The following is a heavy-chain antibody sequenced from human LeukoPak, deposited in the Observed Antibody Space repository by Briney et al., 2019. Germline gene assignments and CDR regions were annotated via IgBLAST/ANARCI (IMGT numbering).Heavy chain of an antibody. CDR2: ISSSDSAT. CDR1: GFTLSTYE. D-gene: IGHD2-15*01. CDR3: ARDVSSSTRAFDI. V-gene: IGHV3-48*03. Sequence: GGSLRLSCAASGFTLSTYEMTWVRQAPGKGREWVSFISSSDSATFYADSVRGRFTIFRNTAKNSLYLQMNNLRGEDTAVYYCARDVSSSTRAFDIWGQGTMDAVS. J-gene: IGHJ3*02.